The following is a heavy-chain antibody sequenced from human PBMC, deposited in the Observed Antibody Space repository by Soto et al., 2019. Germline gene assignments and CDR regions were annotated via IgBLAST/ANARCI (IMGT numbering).Heavy chain of an antibody. J-gene: IGHJ4*02. CDR3: ARSRHYDSSGYWY. CDR2: IYYSGLT. V-gene: IGHV4-31*03. CDR1: GGSISSDGYY. Sequence: QVQLQESGPGLVKPSQTLSLTCTVSGGSISSDGYYWSWIRQHPGKGLEWIGYIYYSGLTYYNPSLKSRVTISVDTSKNQFSLKLSSVTAADTALYYCARSRHYDSSGYWYWGQGTLVTVSS. D-gene: IGHD3-22*01.